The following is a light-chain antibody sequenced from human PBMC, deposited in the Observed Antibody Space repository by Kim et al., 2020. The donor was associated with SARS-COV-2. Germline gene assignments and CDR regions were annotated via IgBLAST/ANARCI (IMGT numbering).Light chain of an antibody. CDR3: QQYDDWPPWT. Sequence: SLRERATLSCRASQSVSDNLAWYQQKPGQAPRLLIYGASTRATGIPARFSGSGSGTEFTLTISSLQSEDSAVYYCQQYDDWPPWTFGQGTKVDIK. CDR1: QSVSDN. V-gene: IGKV3-15*01. CDR2: GAS. J-gene: IGKJ1*01.